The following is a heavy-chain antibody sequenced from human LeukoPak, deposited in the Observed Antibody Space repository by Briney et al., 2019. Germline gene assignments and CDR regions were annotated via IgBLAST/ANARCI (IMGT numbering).Heavy chain of an antibody. V-gene: IGHV3-30*04. CDR2: ISPDGSNK. D-gene: IGHD1-26*01. CDR3: ARRSGGSYSLDY. CDR1: GFNFNKHA. J-gene: IGHJ4*02. Sequence: PGGSLRLSCAASGFNFNKHAMYWVRQAPGKGLEWVAVISPDGSNKYYADSVKGRFTFSRDNDKNTLYPQMNSLRTEDTAVYYCARRSGGSYSLDYWGQGNLVIVSS.